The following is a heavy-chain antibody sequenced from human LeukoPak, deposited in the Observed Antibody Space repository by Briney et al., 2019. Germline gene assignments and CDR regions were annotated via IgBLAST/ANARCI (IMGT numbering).Heavy chain of an antibody. D-gene: IGHD2-15*01. CDR3: AKGPEYCSGGSCYRWFDP. J-gene: IGHJ5*02. CDR1: GFTFDDYA. V-gene: IGHV3-9*01. CDR2: ISWNSGSI. Sequence: GGSLRLSCAASGFTFDDYAMHWVRQAPGKGLGRVSGISWNSGSIGYADSVKGRFTISRDNAKNSLYLQMNSLRAEDTALYYCAKGPEYCSGGSCYRWFDPWGQGTLVTVSS.